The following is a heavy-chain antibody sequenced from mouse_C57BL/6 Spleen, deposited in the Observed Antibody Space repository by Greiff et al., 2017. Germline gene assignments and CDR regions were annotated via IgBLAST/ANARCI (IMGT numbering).Heavy chain of an antibody. D-gene: IGHD2-4*01. CDR3: ARGDYGGFAY. CDR2: ISSGSSTI. J-gene: IGHJ3*01. Sequence: EVQLMESGGGLVKPGGSLKLSCAASGFPFSDYGMHWVRQAPEKGLEWVAYISSGSSTIYYADTVKGRFTISRDNAKNTLFLQMTSLRSEDTAMYYCARGDYGGFAYWGQGTLVTVSA. CDR1: GFPFSDYG. V-gene: IGHV5-17*01.